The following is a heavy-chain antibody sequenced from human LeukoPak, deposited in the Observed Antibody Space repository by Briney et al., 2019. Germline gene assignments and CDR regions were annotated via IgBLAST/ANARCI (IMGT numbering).Heavy chain of an antibody. V-gene: IGHV3-7*03. CDR3: ARGMTTVTPSAEYFQH. D-gene: IGHD4-17*01. CDR2: IKQDGSEK. CDR1: GFTFSSYW. Sequence: TGGSLRLSCAASGFTFSSYWMSWVRQAPGKGLEWVANIKQDGSEKYYVDSVKGRFTISRDNAKNSLYLQMNSLRVEDTAVYYCARGMTTVTPSAEYFQHWGQGTLVTVSS. J-gene: IGHJ1*01.